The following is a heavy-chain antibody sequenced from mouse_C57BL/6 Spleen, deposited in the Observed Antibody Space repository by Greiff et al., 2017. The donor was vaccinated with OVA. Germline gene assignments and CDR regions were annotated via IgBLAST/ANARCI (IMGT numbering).Heavy chain of an antibody. J-gene: IGHJ3*01. CDR1: GYAFSSYW. Sequence: ESGAELVKPGASVKISCKASGYAFSSYWMNWVKQRPGKGLEWIGQIYPGDGDTNYNGKFKGKATLTADKSSSTAYMQLSSLTSEDSAVYFCARWGGAAWFAYWGQGTLVTVSA. CDR3: ARWGGAAWFAY. CDR2: IYPGDGDT. V-gene: IGHV1-80*01.